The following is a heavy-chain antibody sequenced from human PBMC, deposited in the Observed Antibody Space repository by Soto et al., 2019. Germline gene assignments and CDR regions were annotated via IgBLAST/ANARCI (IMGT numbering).Heavy chain of an antibody. CDR2: ISYDGSNK. CDR1: GFTFSSYG. D-gene: IGHD6-13*01. Sequence: QVQLVESGGGVVQPGRSLRLSCAASGFTFSSYGMHWVRQAPGKGLEWVAVISYDGSNKYYADSVKGRFTISRDNSKNTLYLQMNSLRAEDTAVYYCAKDLVSKRSGKFYYYGMDVWGQGTTVTVS. CDR3: AKDLVSKRSGKFYYYGMDV. V-gene: IGHV3-30*18. J-gene: IGHJ6*02.